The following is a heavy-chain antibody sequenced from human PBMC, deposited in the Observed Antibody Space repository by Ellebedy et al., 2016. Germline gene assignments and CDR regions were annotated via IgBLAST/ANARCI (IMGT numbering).Heavy chain of an antibody. J-gene: IGHJ4*02. D-gene: IGHD3-10*01. CDR1: GGSISSYY. CDR2: IYYSGST. Sequence: SETLSLTCTVSGGSISSYYWSWIRQPPGKGLEWIGNIYYSGSTNYNSSLKSRVTISVDTSKNPFSLKLSSVTAADTAVYYCAREGGGFGELLLDYWGQGTLVTVSS. V-gene: IGHV4-59*01. CDR3: AREGGGFGELLLDY.